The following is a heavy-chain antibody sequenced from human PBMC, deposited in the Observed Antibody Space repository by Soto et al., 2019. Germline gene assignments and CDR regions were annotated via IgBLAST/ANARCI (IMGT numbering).Heavy chain of an antibody. D-gene: IGHD5-12*01. CDR1: GFTFSSYW. CDR3: AREVDRDVVALYGMDV. CDR2: IKQDGSEK. J-gene: IGHJ6*02. V-gene: IGHV3-7*03. Sequence: EVQLVESGGGLVQPGGSLRLSCAASGFTFSSYWMSWVRQAPGKGLEWVANIKQDGSEKYYVDSVKGRFTISRDNAKNSLYLQMNSLRAEDTAVYYCAREVDRDVVALYGMDVWGQGTTVTVSS.